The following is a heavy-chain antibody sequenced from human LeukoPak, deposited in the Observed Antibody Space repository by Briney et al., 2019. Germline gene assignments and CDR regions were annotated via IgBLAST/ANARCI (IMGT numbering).Heavy chain of an antibody. Sequence: PGGSLRLSCAASGFTFSSYAMSWVRQAPGKGLEWVSAISGSGGSTYYADSVKGRFTISRDNSKSTLYLQMNSLRADDTAEYYCAKIVAAGKRPGYFDYWGQGTLVTVSS. CDR3: AKIVAAGKRPGYFDY. CDR2: ISGSGGST. CDR1: GFTFSSYA. V-gene: IGHV3-23*01. D-gene: IGHD6-13*01. J-gene: IGHJ4*02.